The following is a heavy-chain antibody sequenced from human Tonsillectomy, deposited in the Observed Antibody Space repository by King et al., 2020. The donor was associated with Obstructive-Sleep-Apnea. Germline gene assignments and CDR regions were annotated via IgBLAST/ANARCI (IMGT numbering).Heavy chain of an antibody. CDR3: ASETPSDYGDYGVLDY. D-gene: IGHD4-17*01. Sequence: VQLVESGGGLVQPGGSLRLSCAASGFTFSTYTMNWVRQAPGKGLEWVSYISSSSSTSTMYYADSVKGRFTISRDNAKNSLYLQMSSLRAEDTAVYFCASETPSDYGDYGVLDYWGHGTLVTVSS. J-gene: IGHJ4*01. CDR2: ISSSSSTSTM. CDR1: GFTFSTYT. V-gene: IGHV3-48*04.